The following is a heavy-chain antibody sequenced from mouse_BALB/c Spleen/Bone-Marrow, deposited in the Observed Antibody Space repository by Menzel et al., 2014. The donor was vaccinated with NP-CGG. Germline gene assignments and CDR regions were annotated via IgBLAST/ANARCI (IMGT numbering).Heavy chain of an antibody. D-gene: IGHD1-1*01. CDR2: INPSSGYT. J-gene: IGHJ1*01. CDR3: ARRYGSLWYFDV. CDR1: GCTFTDYW. V-gene: IGHV1-7*01. Sequence: ESGAELAKPGASVKMSCKASGCTFTDYWMHWVKQRPGQGLEWIGYINPSSGYTEYNQKFKDKATLTADKSSSTAYMQLNILTSEDSAVYYCARRYGSLWYFDVWGAGTTVTVSS.